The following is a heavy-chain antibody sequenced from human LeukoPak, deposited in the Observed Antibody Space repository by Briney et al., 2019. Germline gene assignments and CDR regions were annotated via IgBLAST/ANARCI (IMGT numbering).Heavy chain of an antibody. J-gene: IGHJ4*02. V-gene: IGHV3-30-3*01. CDR1: GFTFSSYA. CDR3: ATPKRHSSGWIEAFDY. Sequence: GGALRLSCAASGFTFSSYAMHWVRQAPGKGLEWVAVISYDGSNKYYADSVKGRFTISRDNSKNTLYLQMNSLRAEDTAVYYCATPKRHSSGWIEAFDYWGQGTLVTVSS. D-gene: IGHD6-19*01. CDR2: ISYDGSNK.